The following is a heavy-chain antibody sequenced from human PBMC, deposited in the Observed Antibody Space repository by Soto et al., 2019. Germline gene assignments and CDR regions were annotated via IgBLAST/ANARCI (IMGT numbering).Heavy chain of an antibody. V-gene: IGHV3-21*01. CDR3: ASPQWLPTYYYYGMDV. Sequence: GGSLRLSCAASGFTFSSYSMNWVRQAPGKGLEWVSSISSSSSYIYYADSVKGRFTISRDNAKNSLYLQMNSLRAEDTAVYYCASPQWLPTYYYYGMDVWGQGTTVTVSS. J-gene: IGHJ6*02. CDR1: GFTFSSYS. D-gene: IGHD6-19*01. CDR2: ISSSSSYI.